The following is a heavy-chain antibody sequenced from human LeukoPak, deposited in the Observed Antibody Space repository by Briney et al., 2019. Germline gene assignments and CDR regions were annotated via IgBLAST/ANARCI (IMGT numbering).Heavy chain of an antibody. CDR3: TTAGGSDGFFDY. CDR1: GFTFSNAW. CDR2: IKSKTDGGTP. J-gene: IGHJ4*02. D-gene: IGHD1-26*01. Sequence: GGSVRLSCAASGFTFSNAWMSGVRQAPGKGLEGVGRIKSKTDGGTPDYAAPVKGRFTISRGDSKNTLYLQMNSLKTEDTAVYYCTTAGGSDGFFDYWGQGTLVTVS. V-gene: IGHV3-15*01.